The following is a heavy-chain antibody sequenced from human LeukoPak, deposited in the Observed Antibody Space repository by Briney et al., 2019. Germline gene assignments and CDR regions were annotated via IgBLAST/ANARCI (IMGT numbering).Heavy chain of an antibody. J-gene: IGHJ5*02. D-gene: IGHD2-2*01. CDR2: IYYSGST. CDR3: ARRYCSSTSCYAGGGWFDP. CDR1: GGSISSYY. V-gene: IGHV4-59*08. Sequence: SETLSLTRTVSGGSISSYYWSWIRQPPGKGLEWIGYIYYSGSTNYNPSLKSRVTISVDTSKNQFSLKLSSVTAADTAVYYCARRYCSSTSCYAGGGWFDPWGQGTLVTVSS.